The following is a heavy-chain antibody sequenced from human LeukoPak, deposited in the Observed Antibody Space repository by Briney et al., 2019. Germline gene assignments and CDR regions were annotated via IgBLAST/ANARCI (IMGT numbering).Heavy chain of an antibody. CDR2: LSDVGTN. CDR3: ARDKAPGGKRWFDP. Sequence: SETLSLTCAVSGVSISSYYWSWIRQHPGKGLEWIGYLSDVGTNDYNPSLKGRVTISRDTSKNQFSLRLSSVAAADAAVYHCARDKAPGGKRWFDPWGQGALVIVSS. J-gene: IGHJ5*02. CDR1: GVSISSYY. D-gene: IGHD4-23*01. V-gene: IGHV4-59*01.